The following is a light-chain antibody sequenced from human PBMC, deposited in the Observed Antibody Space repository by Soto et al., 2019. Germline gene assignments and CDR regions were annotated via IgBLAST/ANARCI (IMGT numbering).Light chain of an antibody. J-gene: IGLJ3*02. CDR2: EVY. CDR3: TSYTNTIIPWV. CDR1: SSDVAGYNF. V-gene: IGLV2-14*01. Sequence: QSALTQPASVSGSPGQSITISCTGISSDVAGYNFVSWYQQHPGKAPKVIIYEVYNRPSGVSNRFSGPKSGNTASLTISGLQAEDEADYYCTSYTNTIIPWVFGGGTKLTVL.